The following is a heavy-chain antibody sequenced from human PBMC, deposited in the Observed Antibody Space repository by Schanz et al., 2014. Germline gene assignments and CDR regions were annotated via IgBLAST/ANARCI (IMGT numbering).Heavy chain of an antibody. Sequence: QVQLQESGPGLVKPSQTLSLTCTVSGGSISSGGYYWSWIRQHPGKGLEWIGYIYYSGSTYYNPSLKSRVTISVDTSKNQFSLKLSSLTAADTAVYYCARDAADFYDILTEEDYWGQGTLVTVSS. D-gene: IGHD3-9*01. CDR2: IYYSGST. CDR3: ARDAADFYDILTEEDY. CDR1: GGSISSGGYY. J-gene: IGHJ4*02. V-gene: IGHV4-31*03.